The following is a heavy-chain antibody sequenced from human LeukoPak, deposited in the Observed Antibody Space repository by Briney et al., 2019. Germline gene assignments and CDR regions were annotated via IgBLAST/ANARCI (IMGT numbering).Heavy chain of an antibody. CDR2: INHSGST. Sequence: SETLSLTCAVYGGSFSGYYWSWIRQPPGKGLERIGQINHSGSTNYNPSLKSRVTISVDTSKNQFSLKLSSVTAADTAVYYCARDSTCSSCWYVVWFDPWGQGTLVTVSS. D-gene: IGHD6-13*01. J-gene: IGHJ5*02. V-gene: IGHV4-34*01. CDR1: GGSFSGYY. CDR3: ARDSTCSSCWYVVWFDP.